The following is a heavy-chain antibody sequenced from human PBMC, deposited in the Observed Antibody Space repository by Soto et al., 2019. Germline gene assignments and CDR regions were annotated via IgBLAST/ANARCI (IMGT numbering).Heavy chain of an antibody. CDR1: GGSISSYY. J-gene: IGHJ3*02. Sequence: SETLSLTCTVSGGSISSYYWSWIRQPPGKGLEWIGYIYYSGSTNYNPSLKSRVTISVDTSKNQFSLKASDTAMYYCARYPTVGDFGGYDPFDIWGQGTMVTVSS. CDR3: ARYPTVGDFGGYDPFDI. CDR2: IYYSGST. D-gene: IGHD3-10*01. V-gene: IGHV4-59*12.